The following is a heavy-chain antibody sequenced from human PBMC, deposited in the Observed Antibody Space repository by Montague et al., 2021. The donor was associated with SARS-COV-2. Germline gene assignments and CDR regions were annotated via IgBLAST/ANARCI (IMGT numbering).Heavy chain of an antibody. V-gene: IGHV4-61*01. Sequence: SETLSLTCIVSGGSVSSGSYYWSWIRQPPGKGLEWIGYIYYSGSTNHNPSLKSRVTISVDTSKNQFSLKLSSVTAADTAVYYCARDPRRITIFGVVTRYGMDVWGQGTTVTVSS. CDR1: GGSVSSGSYY. CDR2: IYYSGST. D-gene: IGHD3-3*01. CDR3: ARDPRRITIFGVVTRYGMDV. J-gene: IGHJ6*02.